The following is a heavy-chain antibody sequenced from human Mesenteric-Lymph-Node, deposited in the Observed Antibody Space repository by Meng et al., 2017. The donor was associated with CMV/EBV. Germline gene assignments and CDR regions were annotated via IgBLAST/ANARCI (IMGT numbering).Heavy chain of an antibody. Sequence: GESLKISCAASGFSFSNYVMRWVRQAPGKGLEWVSTVSVRGDTFYAGSVKGRFTVSRDNSKNTLYLQINSLRGEDTAVYYRAKGGGYYFDYWGQGTLVTVSS. CDR2: VSVRGDT. D-gene: IGHD6-25*01. CDR1: GFSFSNYV. CDR3: AKGGGYYFDY. V-gene: IGHV3-23*01. J-gene: IGHJ4*02.